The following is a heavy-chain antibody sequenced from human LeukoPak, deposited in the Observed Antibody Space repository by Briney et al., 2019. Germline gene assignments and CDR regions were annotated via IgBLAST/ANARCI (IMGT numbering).Heavy chain of an antibody. J-gene: IGHJ4*02. CDR1: VYSFSDYY. CDR2: INPNSGGT. CDR3: PRATNSPYFDY. V-gene: IGHV1-2*02. Sequence: ASVKVSCNASVYSFSDYYMHWVRQAPGQGLEWMGWINPNSGGTNYAQKFQGRVTMTRDTSITTAYMELNRLTSDDTAVYYCPRATNSPYFDYWGQGTLVTVSS. D-gene: IGHD2/OR15-2a*01.